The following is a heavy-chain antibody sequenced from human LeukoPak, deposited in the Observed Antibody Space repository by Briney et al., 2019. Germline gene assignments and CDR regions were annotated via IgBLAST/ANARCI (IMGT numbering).Heavy chain of an antibody. CDR3: ARDLGYGNYYYYGMDV. V-gene: IGHV1-69*04. J-gene: IGHJ6*02. Sequence: VASVRVSCTASGGTFSSYAISWVRQAPGQGLEWMGGIIPILGIANYAQKFQGRVTITADKSTSTAYMELSSLRSEDTAVYYCARDLGYGNYYYYGMDVWGQGTTVTVSS. CDR1: GGTFSSYA. CDR2: IIPILGIA. D-gene: IGHD4-17*01.